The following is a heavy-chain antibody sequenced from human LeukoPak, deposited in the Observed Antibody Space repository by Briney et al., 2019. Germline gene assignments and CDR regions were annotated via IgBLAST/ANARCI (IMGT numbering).Heavy chain of an antibody. Sequence: ASVKVSCKASGYTFTSYGISWVRQAPGQGLEWMGWISAYNGNTNYAQKFQGRVTMTRDTSISTAYMELSRLRSDDTAVYYCAREPPPADYDDAFDIWGQGTMVTVSS. CDR2: ISAYNGNT. CDR1: GYTFTSYG. J-gene: IGHJ3*02. CDR3: AREPPPADYDDAFDI. V-gene: IGHV1-18*01. D-gene: IGHD4-17*01.